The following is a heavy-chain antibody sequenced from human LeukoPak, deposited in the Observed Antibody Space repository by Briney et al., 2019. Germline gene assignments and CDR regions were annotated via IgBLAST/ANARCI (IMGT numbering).Heavy chain of an antibody. V-gene: IGHV1-46*01. Sequence: ASVKVSCKASGYTFTGYYMHWVRQAPGQGLEWMGIINPSGGSTSYAQKFQGRVTMTRDTSTSTVYMELSSLRSEDTAVYYCARVGGWTFNDYYYYYGMDVWGQGTTVTVSS. CDR3: ARVGGWTFNDYYYYYGMDV. CDR2: INPSGGST. CDR1: GYTFTGYY. J-gene: IGHJ6*02. D-gene: IGHD3-16*01.